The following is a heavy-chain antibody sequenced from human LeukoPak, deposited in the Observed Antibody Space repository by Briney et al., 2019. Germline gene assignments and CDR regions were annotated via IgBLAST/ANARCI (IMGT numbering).Heavy chain of an antibody. J-gene: IGHJ4*02. CDR2: ISSSSSYI. D-gene: IGHD5-12*01. CDR3: ARVGNVDIETPTEI. V-gene: IGHV3-21*01. CDR1: GFTFGDYA. Sequence: GGSLRLSCGASGFTFGDYAFHWVRQAPGKGLEWVSSISSSSSYIYYADSVKGRFTISRDNAKNSLYLQMNSLRAEDTAVYYCARVGNVDIETPTEIWGQGTLVTVSS.